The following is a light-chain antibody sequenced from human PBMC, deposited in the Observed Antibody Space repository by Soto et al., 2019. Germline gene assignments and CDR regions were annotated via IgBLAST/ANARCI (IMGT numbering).Light chain of an antibody. CDR3: QQYNSYSWT. J-gene: IGKJ1*01. CDR2: ETS. V-gene: IGKV1-5*03. CDR1: QSVNRW. Sequence: DIQMPQSPSTLSASVGARGAITCRASQSVNRWLAWYQQKPGKAPKLLIYETSSLESGVPSRFGGSGSGTEFTLTISSLQPDDFAIYYCQQYNSYSWTFGQGTKVDIK.